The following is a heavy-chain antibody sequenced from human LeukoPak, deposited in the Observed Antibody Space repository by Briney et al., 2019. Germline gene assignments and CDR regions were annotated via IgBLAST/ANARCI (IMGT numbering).Heavy chain of an antibody. CDR3: ARGYCSGGVCYSIYFDY. CDR1: GFSMSTYW. Sequence: GGSLRLSCAASGFSMSTYWMSWVRQAPGKGLEWVANIKQDGSKKYYVDSVKGRFTMSRDNAKNSLYLQMSSLRAEDTAVYYSARGYCSGGVCYSIYFDYWGQGTLVTVSS. V-gene: IGHV3-7*01. D-gene: IGHD2-15*01. CDR2: IKQDGSKK. J-gene: IGHJ4*02.